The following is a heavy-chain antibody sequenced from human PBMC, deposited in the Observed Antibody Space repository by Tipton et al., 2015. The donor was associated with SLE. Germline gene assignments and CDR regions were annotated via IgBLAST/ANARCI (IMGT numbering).Heavy chain of an antibody. CDR2: IYSFGGT. D-gene: IGHD3-16*01. CDR3: ARDRLGVVYWYFDL. CDR1: GGSISSGDYY. J-gene: IGHJ2*01. V-gene: IGHV4-30-4*01. Sequence: TLSLTCTVSGGSISSGDYYWSWIRQPPGKGLEWIGYIYSFGGTYYNPSLESRVIISLDTSKNQFSLKLSSVTAADTAVYYCARDRLGVVYWYFDLWGRGTLVTVSS.